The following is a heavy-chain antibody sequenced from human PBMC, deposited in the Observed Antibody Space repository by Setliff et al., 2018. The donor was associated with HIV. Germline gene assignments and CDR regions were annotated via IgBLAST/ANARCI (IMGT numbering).Heavy chain of an antibody. CDR3: ARESNTYYYDSSGYYYDY. CDR2: IIPIFGTA. D-gene: IGHD3-22*01. V-gene: IGHV1-69*06. J-gene: IGHJ4*02. Sequence: GASVKVSCKASGYTFANYGFSWVRQAPGQGLEWMGRIIPIFGTANYAQKFQGRVTITADKSTSTAYMELSSLRSEDTAVYYCARESNTYYYDSSGYYYDYWGQGTLVTVSS. CDR1: GYTFANYG.